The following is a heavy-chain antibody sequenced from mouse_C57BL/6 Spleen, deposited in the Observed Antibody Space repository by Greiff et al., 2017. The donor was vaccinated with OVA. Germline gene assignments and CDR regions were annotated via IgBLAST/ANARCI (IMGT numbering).Heavy chain of an antibody. D-gene: IGHD1-1*01. V-gene: IGHV3-6*01. CDR2: ISYDGSN. CDR3: ARITTVVARAMDY. CDR1: GYSITSGYY. Sequence: EVKVEESGPGLVKPSQSLSLTCSVTGYSITSGYYWNWIRQFPGNKLEWMGYISYDGSNNYNPSLKNRISITRDTSKNQFFLKLNSVTTEDTATYYCARITTVVARAMDYWGQGTSVTVSS. J-gene: IGHJ4*01.